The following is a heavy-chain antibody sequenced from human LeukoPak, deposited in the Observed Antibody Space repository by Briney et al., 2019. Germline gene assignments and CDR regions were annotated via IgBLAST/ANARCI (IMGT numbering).Heavy chain of an antibody. Sequence: SQTLSLTCTVSGGSISSGFYYWSWIRQPAGEGLEWIGRIYTNGSTNYSPFLKSRVTISIDTSKNQFSLKLSSVTAADTAVYYCARGRVVTGKRGTNWFDPWGQGTLVTVSS. D-gene: IGHD2-21*02. V-gene: IGHV4-61*02. CDR1: GGSISSGFYY. CDR3: ARGRVVTGKRGTNWFDP. CDR2: IYTNGST. J-gene: IGHJ5*02.